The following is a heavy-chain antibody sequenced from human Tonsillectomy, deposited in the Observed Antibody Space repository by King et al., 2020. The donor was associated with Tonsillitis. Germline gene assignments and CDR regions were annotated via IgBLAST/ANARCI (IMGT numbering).Heavy chain of an antibody. D-gene: IGHD3-10*01. CDR3: ARGGRGRADY. CDR1: GGSFSDYY. V-gene: IGHV4-34*01. Sequence: VQLQQWGAGLLKPSETLSLTCAVYGGSFSDYYWTWIRQPPGKGLEWIGEINHSGTTNYNPSLKSRVTISVDTSKNQFSLKQSSVTAADTAVYYCARGGRGRADYWGQGTLVTVSS. J-gene: IGHJ4*02. CDR2: INHSGTT.